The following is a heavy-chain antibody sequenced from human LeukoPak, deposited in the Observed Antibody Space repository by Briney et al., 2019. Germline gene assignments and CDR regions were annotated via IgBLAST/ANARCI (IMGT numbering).Heavy chain of an antibody. D-gene: IGHD3-9*01. CDR2: IWYDGSNK. CDR1: GFTFSSYG. V-gene: IGHV3-33*01. CDR3: TTVYAYDILTGYYRYFQH. Sequence: GRSLRLSCAASGFTFSSYGMHWVRQAPGKGLEWVAVIWYDGSNKYYADSVKGRFTISRDNSKNTLYLQMNSLKTEDTAVYYCTTVYAYDILTGYYRYFQHWGQGTLVTVSS. J-gene: IGHJ1*01.